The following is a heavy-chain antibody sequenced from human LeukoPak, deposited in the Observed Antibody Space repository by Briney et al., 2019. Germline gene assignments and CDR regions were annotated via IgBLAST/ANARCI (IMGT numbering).Heavy chain of an antibody. Sequence: SETLSLTCAVYGGSFSGYYWSWIRQPPGKGLEWIGEIYHSGTTNYNPSLKSRVTISVDTSKIQFSLELRSVTAADTAVYFCARGGISYYLDYRGQGTLVTVSS. CDR3: ARGGISYYLDY. CDR2: IYHSGTT. J-gene: IGHJ4*02. D-gene: IGHD3-10*01. V-gene: IGHV4-34*01. CDR1: GGSFSGYY.